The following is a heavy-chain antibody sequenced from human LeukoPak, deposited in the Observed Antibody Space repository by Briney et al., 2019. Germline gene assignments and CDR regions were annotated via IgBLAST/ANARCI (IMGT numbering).Heavy chain of an antibody. CDR2: MNPNSGNT. D-gene: IGHD6-13*01. Sequence: GASVKVSCKASGYTFTSYGINWVRQATGQGLEWMGWMNPNSGNTGYAQKFQGRVTMTRNTSISTAYMELSSLRSEDTAVYYCARLYSSSWYSFPLRDDAFDIWGQGTMVTVSS. V-gene: IGHV1-8*02. CDR1: GYTFTSYG. CDR3: ARLYSSSWYSFPLRDDAFDI. J-gene: IGHJ3*02.